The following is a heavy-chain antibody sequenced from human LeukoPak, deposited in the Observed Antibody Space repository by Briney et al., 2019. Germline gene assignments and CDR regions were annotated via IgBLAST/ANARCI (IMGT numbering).Heavy chain of an antibody. CDR3: ARIHLGYCSSTSCYTLDY. Sequence: GGSLRLSCAASGFTFSSYGMHWVRQAPGKGLEWVAFIRYDGSNKYYADSVKGRFTISRDNSKNTLYLQMNSLRAEDTAVYYCARIHLGYCSSTSCYTLDYWGQGTLVTVSS. V-gene: IGHV3-30*02. D-gene: IGHD2-2*02. CDR1: GFTFSSYG. J-gene: IGHJ4*02. CDR2: IRYDGSNK.